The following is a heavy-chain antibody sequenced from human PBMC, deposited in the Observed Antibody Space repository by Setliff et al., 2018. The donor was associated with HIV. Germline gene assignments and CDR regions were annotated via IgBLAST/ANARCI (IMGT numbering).Heavy chain of an antibody. Sequence: PGGSLRLSCAASGFSFSNYHMHWVRQGPGRGLEWVSFIGKAGTKYYTDSVKGRFTISRDNAKNSLYLQMNSLRAEDTAIYYCARVLENSGSDYWGQGTLVTVSS. CDR1: GFSFSNYH. CDR3: ARVLENSGSDY. V-gene: IGHV3-48*01. CDR2: IGKAGTK. D-gene: IGHD6-19*01. J-gene: IGHJ4*02.